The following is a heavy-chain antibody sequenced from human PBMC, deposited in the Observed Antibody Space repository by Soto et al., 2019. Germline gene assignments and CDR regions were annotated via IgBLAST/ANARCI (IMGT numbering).Heavy chain of an antibody. CDR3: ERGQYSSSSEYSYYGMDV. D-gene: IGHD6-6*01. V-gene: IGHV6-1*01. CDR2: TYYRSKWYN. CDR1: GDSVSSNSAA. Sequence: PSQTLSLTCAISGDSVSSNSAAWNWIRQSPSRGLEWLGRTYYRSKWYNDYAVSVKGRITINPDTSKNQFSLQLNSVTPEDTAVYYCERGQYSSSSEYSYYGMDVWGQGTTVTVSS. J-gene: IGHJ6*02.